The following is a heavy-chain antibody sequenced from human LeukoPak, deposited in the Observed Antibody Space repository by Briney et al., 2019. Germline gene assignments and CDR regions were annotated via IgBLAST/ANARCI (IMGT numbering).Heavy chain of an antibody. D-gene: IGHD5-18*01. CDR3: AGNTGYGLADAFDI. CDR2: IYYTGST. J-gene: IGHJ3*02. Sequence: SETLSLTCTVSGGSISSYYWSWIRQPPGKGLEWIGYIYYTGSTYYNPSLKSRVTMLVDTSNNQFSLKLSSVTAVDTAVFYCAGNTGYGLADAFDIWGQGTMVTASS. V-gene: IGHV4-59*04. CDR1: GGSISSYY.